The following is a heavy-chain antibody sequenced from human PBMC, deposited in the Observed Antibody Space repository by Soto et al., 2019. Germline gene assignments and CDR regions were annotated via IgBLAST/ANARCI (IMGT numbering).Heavy chain of an antibody. CDR3: TTDLPYYDFWSGYYGAPNYYGMDV. J-gene: IGHJ6*02. D-gene: IGHD3-3*01. CDR1: GFTFSNAW. V-gene: IGHV3-15*01. Sequence: GGSLRLSCAASGFTFSNAWMSWVRQAPGKGLEWVGRIKSKTDGGTTDYAAPVKGRFTISRDDSKNTLYLQMNSLKTEDTAVYYCTTDLPYYDFWSGYYGAPNYYGMDVWGQGTTVTVSS. CDR2: IKSKTDGGTT.